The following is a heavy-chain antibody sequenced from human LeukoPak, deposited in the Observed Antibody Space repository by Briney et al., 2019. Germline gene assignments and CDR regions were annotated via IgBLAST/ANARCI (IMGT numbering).Heavy chain of an antibody. CDR1: GFTVSSNY. Sequence: GGSLRLSCAASGFTVSSNYMSWVRQAPGKGLEWVSAISGSGGSTYYADSVKGRFTISRDNSKNTLYLQMNSLRAEDTAVYYCAKEEDWNYNYWGQGTLVTVSS. CDR2: ISGSGGST. D-gene: IGHD1-7*01. J-gene: IGHJ4*02. V-gene: IGHV3-23*01. CDR3: AKEEDWNYNY.